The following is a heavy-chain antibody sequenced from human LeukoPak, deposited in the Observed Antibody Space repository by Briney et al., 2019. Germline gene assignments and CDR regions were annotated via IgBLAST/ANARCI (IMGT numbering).Heavy chain of an antibody. J-gene: IGHJ6*04. CDR1: GGSISSYY. V-gene: IGHV4-4*07. Sequence: SETLSLTCTVSGGSISSYYWSWIRQPAGKGLEWIGRIYTSGSTNYNPSLKSRVTMSVDTSKNQFSLKLSSVTAADTAVYYCAREPIVVVPAASWPPIFGMDVWGKGTTVTVSS. CDR3: AREPIVVVPAASWPPIFGMDV. CDR2: IYTSGST. D-gene: IGHD2-2*01.